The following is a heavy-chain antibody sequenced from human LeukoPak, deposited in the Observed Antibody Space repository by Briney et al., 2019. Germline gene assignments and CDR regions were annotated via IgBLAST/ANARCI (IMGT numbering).Heavy chain of an antibody. V-gene: IGHV3-23*01. CDR1: GFTFSNYA. CDR3: AKEGGGITIFGVVRNYFDY. CDR2: ISGSGGST. D-gene: IGHD3-3*01. J-gene: IGHJ4*02. Sequence: GGSLRLSCAASGFTFSNYAMSWVRQAPGKGLEWVSAISGSGGSTYYADSVKGRFTISRDNSKNTLYLQMNSLRAEDTAVYYCAKEGGGITIFGVVRNYFDYWGQGTLVTVSS.